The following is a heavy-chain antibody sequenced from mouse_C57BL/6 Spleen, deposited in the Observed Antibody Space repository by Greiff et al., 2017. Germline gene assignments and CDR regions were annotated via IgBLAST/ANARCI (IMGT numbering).Heavy chain of an antibody. CDR3: ARATPWAMDY. D-gene: IGHD1-2*01. CDR2: INYDGSST. CDR1: GFPFSDYY. J-gene: IGHJ4*01. Sequence: EVKLMESEGGLVQPGSSMKLSCTASGFPFSDYYMAWVRQVPEKGLEWVANINYDGSSTYYLDSLKSRFIISRDNAKNILYLQMSSLKSEDTATYYCARATPWAMDYWGQGTSVTVSS. V-gene: IGHV5-16*01.